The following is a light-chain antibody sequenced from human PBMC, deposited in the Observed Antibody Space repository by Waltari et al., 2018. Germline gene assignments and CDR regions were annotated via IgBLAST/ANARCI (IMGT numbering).Light chain of an antibody. J-gene: IGLJ2*01. Sequence: QSALPQPAPVSGSPGQSITISCPGFTSNVGSYNIVSWYQKHPGKAPKLLIYEGNRRPSGVSNRFSGSKSDNTASLTLSGLQAEDEADYYCCSNVGSSVFFGGGTKLTVL. CDR1: TSNVGSYNI. CDR2: EGN. V-gene: IGLV2-23*03. CDR3: CSNVGSSVF.